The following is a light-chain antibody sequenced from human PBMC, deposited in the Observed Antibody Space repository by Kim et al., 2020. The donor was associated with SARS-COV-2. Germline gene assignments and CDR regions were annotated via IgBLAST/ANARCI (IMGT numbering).Light chain of an antibody. V-gene: IGLV1-40*01. CDR2: GNS. J-gene: IGLJ1*01. Sequence: GVTISCTGRSTNIGAGYDVHWYQQLPGTAPKLLIYGNSHRPSGVPDRFSGSKSGTSASLAISGLQAEDEADYYCQSYDSSLSGYVFGAGTKVTVL. CDR3: QSYDSSLSGYV. CDR1: STNIGAGYD.